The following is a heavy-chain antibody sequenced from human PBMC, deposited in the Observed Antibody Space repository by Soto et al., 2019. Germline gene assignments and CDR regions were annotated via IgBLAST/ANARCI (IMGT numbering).Heavy chain of an antibody. CDR2: IYYSGST. J-gene: IGHJ4*02. CDR1: GGSVTSGSYY. CDR3: ARDQGIAVAVFDY. Sequence: PSETLPLTCTVAGGSVTSGSYYWSCIRQPPGKGLEWIGYIYYSGSTNYNPSLKSRVTISVDTSKNQISLKLSSVTAADTAVYYCARDQGIAVAVFDYWGQGTLVTVSS. D-gene: IGHD6-19*01. V-gene: IGHV4-61*01.